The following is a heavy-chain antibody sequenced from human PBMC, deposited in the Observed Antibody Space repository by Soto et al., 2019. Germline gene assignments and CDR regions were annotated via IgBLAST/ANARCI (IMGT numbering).Heavy chain of an antibody. J-gene: IGHJ6*02. CDR2: ISYDGSNK. D-gene: IGHD4-17*01. CDR3: ARSLPGDYVGGYDGMDV. V-gene: IGHV3-30*03. CDR1: GFTFSSYG. Sequence: QVQLVESGGGVVQPGRSLRLSCAASGFTFSSYGMHWVGQAPGKGLEWVAVISYDGSNKYYADSVKGRFTISRDNSKNTLYLKMNCRGAGDRDVYYYARSLPGDYVGGYDGMDVWGQGTTVTVSS.